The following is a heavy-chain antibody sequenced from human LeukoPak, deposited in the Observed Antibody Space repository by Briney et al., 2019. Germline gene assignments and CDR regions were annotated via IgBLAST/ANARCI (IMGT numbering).Heavy chain of an antibody. D-gene: IGHD3-16*02. CDR2: ISSSGSTI. V-gene: IGHV3-11*04. Sequence: GGSLRLSSAASGFTFSDYYMSWIRQAPGKGLEWVSYISSSGSTIYYADSVKGRFTISRDNAKNSLYLQMNRLRAEDTAVYYCARDREYYGYVWGSYPPGYWGQGTLVTVSS. J-gene: IGHJ4*02. CDR1: GFTFSDYY. CDR3: ARDREYYGYVWGSYPPGY.